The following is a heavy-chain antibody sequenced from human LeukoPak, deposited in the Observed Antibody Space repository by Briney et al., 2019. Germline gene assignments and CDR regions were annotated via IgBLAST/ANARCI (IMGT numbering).Heavy chain of an antibody. J-gene: IGHJ5*02. CDR1: GFTFSSYA. V-gene: IGHV3-23*01. Sequence: GGSLRLSCAASGFTFSSYAMSWVRQAPGKGLEWVSAISGSGGSTYYADSVKGRFTISRDNSENTLYLQMNSLRAEDTAVYYCAKDPTTGTTPNWFDPWGQGTLVTVSS. D-gene: IGHD1-1*01. CDR2: ISGSGGST. CDR3: AKDPTTGTTPNWFDP.